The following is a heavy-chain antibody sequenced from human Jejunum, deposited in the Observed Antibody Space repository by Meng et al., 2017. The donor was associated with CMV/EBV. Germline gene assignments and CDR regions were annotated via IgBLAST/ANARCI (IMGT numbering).Heavy chain of an antibody. J-gene: IGHJ4*02. CDR1: GSTSRSSV. V-gene: IGHV3-23*01. CDR2: ISGYGDST. Sequence: GSTSRSSVMSWVRQTPGKGLEWVSTISGYGDSTYYADSVKGRFTLSRDSSKNTVYLQMNSLRAGDTAVYYCAKSPYNYGSGSYYDYWGQGTLVTVSS. D-gene: IGHD3-10*01. CDR3: AKSPYNYGSGSYYDY.